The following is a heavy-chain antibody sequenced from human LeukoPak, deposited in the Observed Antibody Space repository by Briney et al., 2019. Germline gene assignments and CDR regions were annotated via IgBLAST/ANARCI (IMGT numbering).Heavy chain of an antibody. CDR3: AKGPLSDSNYFFDS. J-gene: IGHJ4*02. CDR1: GFTFSNYA. CDR2: ISGSGDYT. Sequence: GGSLRLSCAASGFTFSNYAMSWVRQAPGKGLVWVSLISGSGDYTKYADSVKGRFTISRDNSKNTLYLVLNSLRGDDTAVYYCAKGPLSDSNYFFDSWGRGTLVTVSS. D-gene: IGHD1-26*01. V-gene: IGHV3-23*01.